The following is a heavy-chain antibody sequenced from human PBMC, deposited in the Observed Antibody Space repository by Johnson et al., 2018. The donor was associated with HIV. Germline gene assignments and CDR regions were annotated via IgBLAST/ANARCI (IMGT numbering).Heavy chain of an antibody. D-gene: IGHD6-13*01. V-gene: IGHV3-30-3*01. CDR2: ISHDGRNQ. Sequence: QVQLVESGGGAVQPGRSLRLSCEASGFTFSSYAMHWVRQAPGKGLEWVAVISHDGRNQNDADAVQGRFTISGDNSKNTLHLLMDSLSHGDTAVYYCAKDEAQTLASAGRDAFDFWGQGTAVTVSS. CDR3: AKDEAQTLASAGRDAFDF. CDR1: GFTFSSYA. J-gene: IGHJ3*01.